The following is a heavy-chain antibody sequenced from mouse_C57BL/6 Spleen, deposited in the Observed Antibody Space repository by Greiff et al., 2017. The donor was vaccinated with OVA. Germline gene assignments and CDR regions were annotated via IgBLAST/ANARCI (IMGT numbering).Heavy chain of an antibody. D-gene: IGHD1-1*01. V-gene: IGHV5-4*01. Sequence: EVQLVESGGDLVKPGGSLKLSCAASGFTFSSYGMSWVRQTPDKRLEWVATISDGGSYTYYPDNVKGRFTIYRDNAKNNLYLQMSHLKSEDTAMYYCARDGTVVATRAWFAYWGQGTLVTVSA. CDR2: ISDGGSYT. CDR1: GFTFSSYG. CDR3: ARDGTVVATRAWFAY. J-gene: IGHJ3*01.